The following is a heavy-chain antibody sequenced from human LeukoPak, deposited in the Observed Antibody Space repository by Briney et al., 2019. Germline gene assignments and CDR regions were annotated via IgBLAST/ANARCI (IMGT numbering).Heavy chain of an antibody. CDR3: ARDDLQFDYGYYYYGMDV. CDR1: GGTFSSYA. J-gene: IGHJ6*02. CDR2: IIPILGIA. V-gene: IGHV1-69*04. D-gene: IGHD4-17*01. Sequence: EASVKVSCKASGGTFSSYAISWVRQAPGQGLAWMGRIIPILGIANYAQKFQGRVTITADKSTSTAYMELSSLRSEDTAVYYCARDDLQFDYGYYYYGMDVWGQGTTVTVSS.